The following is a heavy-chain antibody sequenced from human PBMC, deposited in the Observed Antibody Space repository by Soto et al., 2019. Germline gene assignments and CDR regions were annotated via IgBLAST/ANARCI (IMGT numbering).Heavy chain of an antibody. CDR3: ARDFLYYDFCFGYYRAPKSMDF. CDR1: GFTFSSYA. CDR2: ISYDGSNK. V-gene: IGHV3-30-3*01. J-gene: IGHJ6*04. D-gene: IGHD3-3*01. Sequence: GGSLRLSCAASGFTFSSYAMHWVRQAPGKGLEWVAVISYDGSNKYYADSVKGRFTISRDNSKNTLYLQMNSLRAEDTAVYYCARDFLYYDFCFGYYRAPKSMDFCG.